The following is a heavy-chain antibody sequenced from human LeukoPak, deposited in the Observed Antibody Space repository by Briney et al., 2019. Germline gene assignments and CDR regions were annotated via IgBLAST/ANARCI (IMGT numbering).Heavy chain of an antibody. J-gene: IGHJ4*02. V-gene: IGHV3-74*01. D-gene: IGHD2/OR15-2a*01. CDR1: GFSFSSYW. CDR3: ARLLNVIDY. CDR2: IYNVGTGT. Sequence: PGGSLRLSCAASGFSFSSYWMHWVRQVPGKGLVWVAQIYNVGTGTNYADSVKGRFTISRDNAKNMRYIQMGRLRAEDTAVYTCARLLNVIDYGGQGSPVTVSS.